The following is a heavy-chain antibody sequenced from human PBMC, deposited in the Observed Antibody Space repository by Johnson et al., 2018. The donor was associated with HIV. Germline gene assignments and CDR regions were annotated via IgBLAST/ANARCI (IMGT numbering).Heavy chain of an antibody. D-gene: IGHD3-3*01. V-gene: IGHV3-30*04. CDR3: ARDRAYYDFWSGYPENYDAFDI. CDR2: ISYDESNK. J-gene: IGHJ3*02. CDR1: GFTLRSYA. Sequence: QVQLVESGGGVVQPGRSLRLSCGASGFTLRSYAMHWVRQAPGKGLEWVAVISYDESNKYYVDSVKGRFTISRDNSKNTLYLQMNSLRAEDTAVYYCARDRAYYDFWSGYPENYDAFDIWGPVTLVTVSS.